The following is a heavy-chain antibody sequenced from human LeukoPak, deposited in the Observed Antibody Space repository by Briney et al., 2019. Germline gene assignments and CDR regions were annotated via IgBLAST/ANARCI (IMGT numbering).Heavy chain of an antibody. V-gene: IGHV3-23*01. D-gene: IGHD3-3*01. J-gene: IGHJ4*02. CDR3: AKDLPGITIFGALDY. Sequence: GGSLRLSCAAFGFTFSNYVMSWVRQAPGKGLEGVSFFSGAGYNTYYADSVKGRFTTSRDNSKNTLFLQMNSLRAEDTAVYYSAKDLPGITIFGALDYWGQGTLVTVSS. CDR1: GFTFSNYV. CDR2: FSGAGYNT.